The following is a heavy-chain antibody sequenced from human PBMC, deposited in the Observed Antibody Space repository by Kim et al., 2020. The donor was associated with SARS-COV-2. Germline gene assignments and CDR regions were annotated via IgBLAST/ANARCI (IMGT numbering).Heavy chain of an antibody. V-gene: IGHV4-31*02. Sequence: YSPPLQRRVTISVDASTNQFSLKLSSLTAADPAVYYCARVVYGDSYNFDYWGQGPLVTVSS. D-gene: IGHD4-17*01. CDR3: ARVVYGDSYNFDY. J-gene: IGHJ4*02.